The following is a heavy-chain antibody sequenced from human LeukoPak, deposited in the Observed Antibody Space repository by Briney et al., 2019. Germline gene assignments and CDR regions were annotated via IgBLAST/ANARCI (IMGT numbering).Heavy chain of an antibody. CDR2: IHSSGTT. Sequence: SETLSLTCTVSGDSISSYYWSWIRQPPGKGLEWIGYIHSSGTTNYNTALKSRVTISVDTSKNQFSLKLSSVTAADTAAYYCARGYYGEKAFDIWGQGTMVTVSS. CDR1: GDSISSYY. CDR3: ARGYYGEKAFDI. V-gene: IGHV4-59*01. J-gene: IGHJ3*02. D-gene: IGHD4-17*01.